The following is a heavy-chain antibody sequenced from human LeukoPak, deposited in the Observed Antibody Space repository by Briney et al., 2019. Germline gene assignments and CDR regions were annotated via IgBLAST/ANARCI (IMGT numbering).Heavy chain of an antibody. J-gene: IGHJ4*02. CDR2: ISAYNGNT. CDR1: GYTFTSYG. V-gene: IGHV1-18*01. Sequence: ASVKVSCKASGYTFTSYGISWVRQAPGQGLEWMGWISAYNGNTNYAQKLQGRVTMTTEKSTSTAYMELRSLRSDDTAVYYCARISGRYGSGSYTDYWGQGTLVTVSS. D-gene: IGHD3-10*01. CDR3: ARISGRYGSGSYTDY.